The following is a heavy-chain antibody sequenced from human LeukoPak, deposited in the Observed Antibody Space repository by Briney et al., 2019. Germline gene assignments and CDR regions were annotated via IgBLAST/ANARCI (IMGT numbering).Heavy chain of an antibody. CDR1: GYTFTAYY. D-gene: IGHD1-1*01. J-gene: IGHJ4*02. V-gene: IGHV1-2*02. CDR3: ARLPTRGTPH. CDR2: VNPNSGVT. Sequence: ASVRVSCKASGYTFTAYYMHWVRQAPGQGLEWMGWVNPNSGVTNSAQNFQGRVTMTSDTSITTAYMELSSLRPDDTAIYYCARLPTRGTPHWGQGTLVTVSS.